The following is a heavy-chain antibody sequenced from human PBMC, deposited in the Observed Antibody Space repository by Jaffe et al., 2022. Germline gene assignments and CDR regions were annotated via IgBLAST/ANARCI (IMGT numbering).Heavy chain of an antibody. D-gene: IGHD3-9*01. Sequence: EVQLLESGGGLVQPGGSLRLSCAASGFTFSSYAMSWVRQAPGKGLEWVSAISGSGGSTYYADSVKGRFTISRDNSKNTLYLQMNSLRAEDTAVYYCAKAYYDILTGYYLPVGGNPITDAFDIWGQGTMVTVSS. V-gene: IGHV3-23*01. CDR2: ISGSGGST. CDR1: GFTFSSYA. J-gene: IGHJ3*02. CDR3: AKAYYDILTGYYLPVGGNPITDAFDI.